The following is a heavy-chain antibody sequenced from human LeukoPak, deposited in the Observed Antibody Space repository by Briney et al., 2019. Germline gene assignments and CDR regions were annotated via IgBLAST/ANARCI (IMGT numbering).Heavy chain of an antibody. CDR1: GFALSRYW. J-gene: IGHJ4*02. CDR2: IKEDGSEK. CDR3: ARDFSGYDYNFDY. V-gene: IGHV3-7*01. Sequence: GGSLRLSCVASGFALSRYWMSWVRQAPGKGLEWVANIKEDGSEKNYVDSVKGRFTISRDNTKNSLYLQMNSLRAEDTAVYYCARDFSGYDYNFDYWGQGTLVTVSS. D-gene: IGHD5-12*01.